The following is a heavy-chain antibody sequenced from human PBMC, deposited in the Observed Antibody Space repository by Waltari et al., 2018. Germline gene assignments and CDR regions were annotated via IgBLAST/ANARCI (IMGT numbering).Heavy chain of an antibody. CDR1: GYTFTADH. V-gene: IGHV1-2*02. Sequence: QGQLVQSGAEVKKPGASEKVSCKAYGYTFTADHTHEGRQAPGQGLEWMGLINPNSGGTNYAQNFQGRVTMTRDTYISTAYMELSRLRSDDTAIYYCARDGRRGSYYGGVAFDIWGQGTMFSVSS. D-gene: IGHD1-26*01. CDR2: INPNSGGT. J-gene: IGHJ3*02. CDR3: ARDGRRGSYYGGVAFDI.